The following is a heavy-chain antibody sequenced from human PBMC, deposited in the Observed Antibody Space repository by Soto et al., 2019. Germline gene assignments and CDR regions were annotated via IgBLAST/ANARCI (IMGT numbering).Heavy chain of an antibody. D-gene: IGHD3-22*01. CDR1: GFTFSSYA. CDR3: AKDMYYYDSSGYYSNDAFDI. CDR2: ISGSGGST. V-gene: IGHV3-23*01. J-gene: IGHJ3*02. Sequence: GGSLRLSCAASGFTFSSYAMSWVRQAPGKGLEWVSAISGSGGSTYYADSVKGRFTISRDNSKNTLYLQMNSLRAEDTAVYYCAKDMYYYDSSGYYSNDAFDIWGQGTMVRVSS.